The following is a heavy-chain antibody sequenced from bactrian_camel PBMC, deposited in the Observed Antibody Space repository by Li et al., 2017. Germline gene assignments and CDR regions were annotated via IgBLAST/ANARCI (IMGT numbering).Heavy chain of an antibody. V-gene: IGHV3S1*01. J-gene: IGHJ4*01. D-gene: IGHD2*01. Sequence: HVQLVESGGDSVQAGGSLTLSCVVSGARKSRYCVGWFRQAPGKEREGVAIFCARGDSTHYADSVKGRFTIAQDDAKNSVYLQMSSLKPEDSAMYFCAAGTGPTGAKVWGGCWYNHWGQGTQVTVS. CDR1: GARKSRYC. CDR2: FCARGDST. CDR3: AAGTGPTGAKVWGGCWYNH.